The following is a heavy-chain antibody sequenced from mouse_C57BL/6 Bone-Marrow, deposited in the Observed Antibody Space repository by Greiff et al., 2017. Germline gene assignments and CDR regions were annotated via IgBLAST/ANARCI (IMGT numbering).Heavy chain of an antibody. D-gene: IGHD1-1*01. CDR2: INPSSGYT. Sequence: VQRVESGAELAKPGASVKLSCKASGYTFTSYWMHWVKQRPGQGLEWIGYINPSSGYTKYNQKFKDKATFTADKSSRTAYMQLSSLTSEDSAVYYCARYPPRYGSRWYFDVWGTGTTVTVSS. CDR1: GYTFTSYW. V-gene: IGHV1-7*01. J-gene: IGHJ1*03. CDR3: ARYPPRYGSRWYFDV.